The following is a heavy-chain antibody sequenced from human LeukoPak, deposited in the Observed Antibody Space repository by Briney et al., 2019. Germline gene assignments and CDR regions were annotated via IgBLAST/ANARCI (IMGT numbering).Heavy chain of an antibody. D-gene: IGHD3-10*01. J-gene: IGHJ6*02. CDR2: ISGSGGST. CDR3: AKDPDSHYYGSSYDYYYYGMDV. CDR1: GFTFSSYA. Sequence: GGSLRLSCAASGFTFSSYAMSWVRQAPGKGLEWISAISGSGGSTYYADSVKGRFTISRDNSKNTLYLQMNSLRAEDTAVYYCAKDPDSHYYGSSYDYYYYGMDVWGQGTTVTVSS. V-gene: IGHV3-23*01.